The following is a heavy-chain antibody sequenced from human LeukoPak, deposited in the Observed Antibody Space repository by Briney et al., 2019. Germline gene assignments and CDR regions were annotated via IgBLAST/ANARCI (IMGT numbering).Heavy chain of an antibody. CDR1: GYTFSSYY. D-gene: IGHD3-3*01. V-gene: IGHV1-2*02. J-gene: IGHJ3*02. CDR3: ARPYYDFWSGHDAFDI. CDR2: INPNSGGT. Sequence: ASVKVSCKASGYTFSSYYMHWVRQAPGQGLEWMGWINPNSGGTNYAQKSQGRVTMTRDTSISTAYMELSRLRSDDTAVYYCARPYYDFWSGHDAFDIWGQGTMVTVSS.